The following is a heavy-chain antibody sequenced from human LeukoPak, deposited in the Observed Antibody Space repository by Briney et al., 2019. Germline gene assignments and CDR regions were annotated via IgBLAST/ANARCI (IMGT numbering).Heavy chain of an antibody. Sequence: GGSLRLSCAASGFTFSSYWMSWVRQAPGKGLEWVANIKQDGSEKYYVDSVKGRFTISRDNAKNSLYLQMNSLRAEDTAVYYCVRGYRTYDYYYYSREVGGKGTPVTVSS. CDR1: GFTFSSYW. J-gene: IGHJ6*03. CDR2: IKQDGSEK. CDR3: VRGYRTYDYYYYSREV. D-gene: IGHD4-11*01. V-gene: IGHV3-7*01.